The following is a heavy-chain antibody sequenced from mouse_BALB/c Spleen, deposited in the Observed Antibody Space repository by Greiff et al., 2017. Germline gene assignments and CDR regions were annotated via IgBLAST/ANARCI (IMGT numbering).Heavy chain of an antibody. CDR1: GYTFTDYY. V-gene: IGHV1-77*01. D-gene: IGHD2-1*01. Sequence: QVQLQQSGAELARPGASVKLSCKASGYTFTDYYINWVKQRTGQGLEWIGEIYPGSGNTYYNEKFKGKATLTADKSSSTAYMQLSSLTSEDSAVYFCARSGNYGYAMDYWGQGTSVTVSS. J-gene: IGHJ4*01. CDR3: ARSGNYGYAMDY. CDR2: IYPGSGNT.